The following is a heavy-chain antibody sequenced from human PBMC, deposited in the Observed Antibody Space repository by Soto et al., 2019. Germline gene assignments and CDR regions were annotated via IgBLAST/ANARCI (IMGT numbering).Heavy chain of an antibody. CDR1: GFTVSSNY. V-gene: IGHV3-66*01. CDR2: IYSGGST. D-gene: IGHD1-20*01. CDR3: ARVLTGTTYYYFDY. J-gene: IGHJ4*02. Sequence: GGSLRLSCAASGFTVSSNYMSWVRQAPGKGLEWVSVIYSGGSTYYADSVKGRFTISRDNSKNTLYLQMNSLRAEDTAVYYCARVLTGTTYYYFDYWGQGTLVTVSS.